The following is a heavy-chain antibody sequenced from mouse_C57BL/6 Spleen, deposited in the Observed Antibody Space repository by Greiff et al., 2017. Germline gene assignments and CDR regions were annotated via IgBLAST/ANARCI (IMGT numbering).Heavy chain of an antibody. Sequence: QVQLQQSGAELMKPGASVKLSCKATGYTFTGYWIEWVEQRPGHGLEWIGEILTGGGSTNYNEKFTGKATFTADTSSNPAYMQLSSLTTEDSAIYYCARRPRNWDAAWFAYWGQGTLVTVSA. CDR3: ARRPRNWDAAWFAY. J-gene: IGHJ3*01. CDR2: ILTGGGST. D-gene: IGHD4-1*01. V-gene: IGHV1-9*01. CDR1: GYTFTGYW.